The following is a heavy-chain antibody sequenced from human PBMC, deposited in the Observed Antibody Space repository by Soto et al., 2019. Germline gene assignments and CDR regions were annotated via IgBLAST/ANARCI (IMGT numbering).Heavy chain of an antibody. CDR1: GYSFSSSW. J-gene: IGHJ4*02. Sequence: PGESLKISCKGSGYSFSSSWIGWVRQMPGKGLEWMGVIYPDDSDTRYSPSFQGQVSISADKSIDTAYLQWSSLKASDTAMYYCARHFTFGLYYLDYWGQGTQVTVPS. CDR2: IYPDDSDT. D-gene: IGHD3-16*01. CDR3: ARHFTFGLYYLDY. V-gene: IGHV5-51*01.